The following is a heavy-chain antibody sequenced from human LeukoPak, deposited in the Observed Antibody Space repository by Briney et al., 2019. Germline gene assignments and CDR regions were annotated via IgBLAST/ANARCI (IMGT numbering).Heavy chain of an antibody. D-gene: IGHD3-3*01. CDR1: GFTFDDYG. CDR2: INWNGGST. CDR3: ARGGFGVVIHYFDY. J-gene: IGHJ4*02. V-gene: IGHV3-20*04. Sequence: GGSLRLSCAASGFTFDDYGMSWVRQAPGKGLEWVSGINWNGGSTGYADSVKGRFTISRDNAKNSLYLQMNSLRAEDTALYYCARGGFGVVIHYFDYWGQGTLVTVSS.